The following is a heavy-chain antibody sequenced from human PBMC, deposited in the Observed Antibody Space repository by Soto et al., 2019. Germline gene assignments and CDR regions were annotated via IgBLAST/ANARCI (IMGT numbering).Heavy chain of an antibody. Sequence: EVQLVESGGGLVKPGGSLRLSCAASGFTFSNAWMNWVRQAPGKGLEWVGRIKSKTDGGTTDYAAHVKGRFNSSRDNSKKALYLKRNSLKIEDTAVYYCTTDGIIAARGYYYSYYGMDGWGQGTTVTVSS. J-gene: IGHJ6*02. CDR1: GFTFSNAW. CDR3: TTDGIIAARGYYYSYYGMDG. V-gene: IGHV3-15*07. CDR2: IKSKTDGGTT. D-gene: IGHD6-6*01.